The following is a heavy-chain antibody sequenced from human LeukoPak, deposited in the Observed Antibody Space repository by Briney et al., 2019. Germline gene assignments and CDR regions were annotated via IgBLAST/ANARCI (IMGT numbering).Heavy chain of an antibody. CDR3: ARVYNESSGYRPLRA. D-gene: IGHD3-22*01. Sequence: ASVKVSCKASGYTFASYYINWVRQATGQGLEWMGWMNPNSGNTGYAQKFQGRVTMTRNTSISTAYMELSSLRSEDTAVYYCARVYNESSGYRPLRAWGQGTLVTVSS. CDR1: GYTFASYY. CDR2: MNPNSGNT. V-gene: IGHV1-8*01. J-gene: IGHJ5*02.